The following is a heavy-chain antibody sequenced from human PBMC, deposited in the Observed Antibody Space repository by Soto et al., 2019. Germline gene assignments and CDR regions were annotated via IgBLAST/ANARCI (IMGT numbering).Heavy chain of an antibody. D-gene: IGHD4-17*01. Sequence: QLQLQESGPGLVKPSETLSLTCTVSGGSISSSSYYWGWIRQPPGKGLEWIGSIYYSGSTYYNPSLKSRVTISVDTSKNQFSLRLSSVTAADPAVYYCARDYSDYDSFYHYYGMDVWGQGTTVTVSS. CDR1: GGSISSSSYY. CDR2: IYYSGST. J-gene: IGHJ6*02. V-gene: IGHV4-39*01. CDR3: ARDYSDYDSFYHYYGMDV.